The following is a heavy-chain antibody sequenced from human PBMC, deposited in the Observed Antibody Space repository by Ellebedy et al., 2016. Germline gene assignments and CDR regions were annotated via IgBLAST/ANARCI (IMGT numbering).Heavy chain of an antibody. J-gene: IGHJ6*02. Sequence: ASVKVSCKASGGTFSSYAISWVRQAPGQGLEWMGRIIPILGIANYAQKFQGRVTITRDTSASTAYMELSSLRSEDTAVYYCAREGVPDVWGQGTTVTVSS. D-gene: IGHD3-10*01. CDR3: AREGVPDV. V-gene: IGHV1-69*04. CDR1: GGTFSSYA. CDR2: IIPILGIA.